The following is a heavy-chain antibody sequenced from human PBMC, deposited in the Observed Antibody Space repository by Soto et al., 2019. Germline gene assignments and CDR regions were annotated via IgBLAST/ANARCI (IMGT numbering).Heavy chain of an antibody. CDR3: ARGLWFGEFPGGGFGMDV. CDR2: IGSTERTI. CDR1: GFNFRSYS. D-gene: IGHD3-10*01. Sequence: EVQLVESGGALVQPGGSLRLSCAGSGFNFRSYSMNWVRQAPGKGLEWVSYIGSTERTIYYADSVKGRFTISRDNARKSVYLQRNSLRDEDTAVCSCARGLWFGEFPGGGFGMDVWGQGTTVTVSS. J-gene: IGHJ6*02. V-gene: IGHV3-48*02.